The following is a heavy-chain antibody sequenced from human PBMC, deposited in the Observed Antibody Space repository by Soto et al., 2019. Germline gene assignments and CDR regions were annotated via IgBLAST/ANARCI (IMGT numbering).Heavy chain of an antibody. Sequence: QLQLQESGPGLVKPSETLSLTCTVSGDSISSNSFYWGWIRQPPGKGLEWIGSMYYSGSTYYNPPLKSRVTISVDTSKRQFSLKLSSVTAADTAVYYCARAPDSWGQGTLVTVSS. J-gene: IGHJ4*02. CDR1: GDSISSNSFY. V-gene: IGHV4-39*01. CDR3: ARAPDS. CDR2: MYYSGST.